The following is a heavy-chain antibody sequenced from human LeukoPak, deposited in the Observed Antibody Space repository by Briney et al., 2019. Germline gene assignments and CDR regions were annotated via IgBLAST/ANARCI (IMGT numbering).Heavy chain of an antibody. J-gene: IGHJ6*03. V-gene: IGHV3-23*01. CDR3: AKAVDGSGSYYYYYYMDV. Sequence: GGSLRLSCAASGFTFSSYAMSWVRHAPGKGLEWVSAISGSGGSTYYADSVKGRFTISRDNSKNTLYLQMNSLRAEDTAVYYCAKAVDGSGSYYYYYYMDVWGKGTTVTVSS. D-gene: IGHD3-10*01. CDR2: ISGSGGST. CDR1: GFTFSSYA.